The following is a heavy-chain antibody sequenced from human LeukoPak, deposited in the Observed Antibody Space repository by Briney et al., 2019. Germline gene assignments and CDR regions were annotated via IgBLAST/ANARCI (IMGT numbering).Heavy chain of an antibody. V-gene: IGHV3-21*01. CDR1: GFTFSTYS. CDR3: ARLLNYYASSGSDY. Sequence: GGSLRLSCAASGFTFSTYSMNWVRQAPGKGLEWVSSVSSSGDAAYYADAVKGRFTISRDNARNSVSLQMNSLRAEDTAVCYCARLLNYYASSGSDYWGQGTLATVSS. CDR2: VSSSGDAA. J-gene: IGHJ4*02. D-gene: IGHD3-22*01.